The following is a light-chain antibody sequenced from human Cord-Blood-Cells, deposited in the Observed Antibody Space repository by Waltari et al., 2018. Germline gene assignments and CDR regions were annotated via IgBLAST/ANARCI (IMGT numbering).Light chain of an antibody. J-gene: IGLJ2*01. V-gene: IGLV2-14*01. CDR3: SSYTSSSTVV. Sequence: QSALTQPASVSGSPGPSITIPCTGTSSDVGGYHYVSWYQQHPGKAPKLMIYDVSNRSSGVSNRFSGSKSGNTASLTISGLQAEDEADYYCSSYTSSSTVVFGGGTKLTVL. CDR2: DVS. CDR1: SSDVGGYHY.